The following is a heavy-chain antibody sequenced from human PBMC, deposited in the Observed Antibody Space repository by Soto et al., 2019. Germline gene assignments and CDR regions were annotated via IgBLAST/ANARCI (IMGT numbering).Heavy chain of an antibody. CDR2: IIPIFGTA. V-gene: IGHV1-69*13. J-gene: IGHJ3*02. CDR3: ARDPRTVTMIPAFDI. CDR1: GGTFSSYA. Sequence: SVKVTCKASGGTFSSYAISWVRQAPGQGLEWMGGIIPIFGTANYAQKFQGRVTITADESTSTAYMELSSLRSEDTAVYYCARDPRTVTMIPAFDIWGQGTMVTVSS. D-gene: IGHD3-22*01.